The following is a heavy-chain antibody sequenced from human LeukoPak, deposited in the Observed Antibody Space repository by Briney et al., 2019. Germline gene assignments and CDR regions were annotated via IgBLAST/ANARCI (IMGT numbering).Heavy chain of an antibody. J-gene: IGHJ6*04. CDR3: SRILRITIFGVVPAPLDV. V-gene: IGHV4-34*01. CDR1: GGSFSGYY. CDR2: INHRGST. Sequence: PSETLSLTCAVYGGSFSGYYWSWIRQPPGKGLEWIGEINHRGSTNYNPSLKSRVTISVDTSKNQFSLKLSSVTAADTAVYYSSRILRITIFGVVPAPLDVWGKGTTVTVSS. D-gene: IGHD3-3*01.